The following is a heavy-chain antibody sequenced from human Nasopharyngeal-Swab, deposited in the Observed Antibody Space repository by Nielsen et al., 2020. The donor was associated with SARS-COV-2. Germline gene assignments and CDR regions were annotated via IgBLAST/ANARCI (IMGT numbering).Heavy chain of an antibody. CDR2: IYYSGST. CDR1: GGSISSSY. V-gene: IGHV4-59*01. D-gene: IGHD3-22*01. CDR3: ARTAPTYYYDSSGYWFDD. Sequence: LSCTVPGGSISSSYWAWIRQPPGKGLEWIGYIYYSGSTNYNPSLKSRVTISVDTSKNQFSLKLSSVTAADTAVYYCARTAPTYYYDSSGYWFDDWGQGTLVTVSS. J-gene: IGHJ4*02.